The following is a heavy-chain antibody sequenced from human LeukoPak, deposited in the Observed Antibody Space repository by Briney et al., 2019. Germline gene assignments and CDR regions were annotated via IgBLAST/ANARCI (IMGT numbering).Heavy chain of an antibody. J-gene: IGHJ6*03. CDR2: TYYRSKWYN. Sequence: SQTLSLTCAVSGDSVSSNSAAWNWIRQSPSRGLEWLGRTYYRSKWYNDYAVSVKSRITINPDTSKNQFSLQLNSVTPEDTAVYYCARGYSGYDLYYYYYYMDVWGKGTTVTVSS. V-gene: IGHV6-1*01. CDR1: GDSVSSNSAA. D-gene: IGHD5-12*01. CDR3: ARGYSGYDLYYYYYYMDV.